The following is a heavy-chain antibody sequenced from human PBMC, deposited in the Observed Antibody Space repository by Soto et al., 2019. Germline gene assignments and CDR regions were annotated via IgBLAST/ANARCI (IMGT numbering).Heavy chain of an antibody. CDR2: IYYSGST. Sequence: SETLSLTCTVSGGSISSYYWSWIRQPPGKGLEWIGYIYYSGSTNYNPSLKSRVTISVDTSKNQFSLKLSSVTAADTAVYYCARGIGAAAGTGSDWFDPWGQGTLVTVS. CDR1: GGSISSYY. CDR3: ARGIGAAAGTGSDWFDP. D-gene: IGHD6-13*01. V-gene: IGHV4-59*13. J-gene: IGHJ5*02.